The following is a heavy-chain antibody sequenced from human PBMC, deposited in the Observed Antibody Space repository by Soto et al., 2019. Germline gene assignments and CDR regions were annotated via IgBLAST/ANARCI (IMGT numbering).Heavy chain of an antibody. CDR3: ARGTFSWNYGKGLNY. CDR2: INHSGST. CDR1: GGSFSGYY. Sequence: QVQLQQWGAGLLKPSETLSLTCAVYGGSFSGYYWSWIRQPPGKGLEWLEEINHSGSTNYNPSLKGRVTISVDTSKNQFSLELSSVTSADTAVYYCARGTFSWNYGKGLNYWGQGTLVTVSS. V-gene: IGHV4-34*01. J-gene: IGHJ4*02. D-gene: IGHD1-7*01.